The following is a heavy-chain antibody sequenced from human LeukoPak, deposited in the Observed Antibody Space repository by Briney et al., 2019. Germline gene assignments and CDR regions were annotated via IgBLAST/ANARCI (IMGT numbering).Heavy chain of an antibody. J-gene: IGHJ6*02. CDR3: AKLLELWFGESSVSGTTSGGMDV. D-gene: IGHD3-10*01. CDR2: ISDSGGST. Sequence: GGSLRLSCAASGFTFNNFAMTWVRQTPGKGLEWVSAISDSGGSTYHADSVKGRFTVSRDNSKNTLYLQMNSLRAEDTAVYYCAKLLELWFGESSVSGTTSGGMDVWGQGTTVTVSS. V-gene: IGHV3-23*01. CDR1: GFTFNNFA.